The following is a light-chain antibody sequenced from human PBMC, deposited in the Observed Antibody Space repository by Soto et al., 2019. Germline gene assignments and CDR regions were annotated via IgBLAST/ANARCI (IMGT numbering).Light chain of an antibody. CDR1: QSVSSSY. CDR3: QQYGSSPPIT. V-gene: IGKV3-20*01. J-gene: IGKJ5*01. CDR2: GAS. Sequence: EIVWTQSPGTLSLSPGERVTLSCRASQSVSSSYLAWYQKKPGQAPRLLIYGASSRATGIPDRFSGSGSGTDLTLTISRLETEDFAVYYCQQYGSSPPITFGQGTRLEIK.